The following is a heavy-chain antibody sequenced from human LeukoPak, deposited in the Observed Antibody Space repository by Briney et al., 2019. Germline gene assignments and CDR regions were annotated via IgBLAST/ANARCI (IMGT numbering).Heavy chain of an antibody. CDR3: ARVRDYYGSGSYYIDY. CDR2: ISSSGSTI. CDR1: GFTFSDYY. Sequence: GGSLRLSCAASGFTFSDYYMSWIRQAPGKGLEWVSYISSSGSTIYYADSVKGRFTISRDNAKNSLYLQMNSLRAEDTAVYYCARVRDYYGSGSYYIDYWGQGTLVTVSS. V-gene: IGHV3-11*01. D-gene: IGHD3-10*01. J-gene: IGHJ4*02.